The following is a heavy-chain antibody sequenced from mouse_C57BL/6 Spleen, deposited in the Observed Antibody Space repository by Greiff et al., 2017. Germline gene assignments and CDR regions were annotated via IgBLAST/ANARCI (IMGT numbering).Heavy chain of an antibody. CDR1: GFTFSSYA. Sequence: VQLKESGGGLVKPGGSLKLSCAASGFTFSSYAMSWVRQTPEKRLEWVATISDGGSYTYYPDNVKGRFTISRDNAKNNLYLQMSHLKSEDTAMYYCARDYYGNPYWYFDVWGTGTTVTVSS. CDR2: ISDGGSYT. CDR3: ARDYYGNPYWYFDV. D-gene: IGHD2-1*01. J-gene: IGHJ1*03. V-gene: IGHV5-4*01.